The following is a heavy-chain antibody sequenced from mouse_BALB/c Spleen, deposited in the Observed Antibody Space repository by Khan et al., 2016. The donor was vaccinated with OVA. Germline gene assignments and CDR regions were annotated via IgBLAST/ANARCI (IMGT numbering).Heavy chain of an antibody. CDR1: GDSITSGY. CDR3: ARSTYRYAFAY. V-gene: IGHV3-8*02. CDR2: MIYTGYT. Sequence: EVKLLESGPSLVKPSQTLSLTCSVTGDSITSGYWSWIRKFPGNKLEYMGYMIYTGYTYYNPSLKSRISITRHTSNNQYYLQLNSVTTEDTATYYWARSTYRYAFAYWGQGTLVTVSA. D-gene: IGHD2-14*01. J-gene: IGHJ3*01.